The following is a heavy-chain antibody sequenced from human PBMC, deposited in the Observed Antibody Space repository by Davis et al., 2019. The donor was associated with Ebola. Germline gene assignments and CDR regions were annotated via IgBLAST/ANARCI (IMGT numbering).Heavy chain of an antibody. CDR1: GGSISSGGYY. D-gene: IGHD3-10*01. CDR2: IYSSGRS. Sequence: MPSETLSLTCTVSGGSISSGGYYWSWIRQHPGKDLEWIGYIYSSGRSYYNPSLKSRLTISVDTSKNQFSLKLVSVTAADTAVYYCARAMVTMVSFAFDIWGQGTVVTVSS. J-gene: IGHJ3*02. CDR3: ARAMVTMVSFAFDI. V-gene: IGHV4-31*03.